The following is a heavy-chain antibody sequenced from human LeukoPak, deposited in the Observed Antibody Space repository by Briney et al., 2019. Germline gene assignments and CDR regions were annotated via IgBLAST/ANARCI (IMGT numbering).Heavy chain of an antibody. CDR1: GFTFSNYG. D-gene: IGHD3-10*01. CDR3: ARTIRGY. V-gene: IGHV3-7*01. Sequence: QPGGSLRLSFAASGFTFSNYGMSWVRQAPGKGLEWVANIKEDGSEKYYVDSVKGRFTISRDNAKNSLYLQMNSLRAEDTAVYYCARTIRGYWGQGTLVTVSS. CDR2: IKEDGSEK. J-gene: IGHJ4*02.